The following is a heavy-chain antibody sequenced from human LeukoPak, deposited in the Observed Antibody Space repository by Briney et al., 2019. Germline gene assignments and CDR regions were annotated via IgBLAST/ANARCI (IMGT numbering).Heavy chain of an antibody. V-gene: IGHV3-21*01. Sequence: PGGSLRLSCAASGFTFSSYSMNWVRQAPGEGLEWVSSISSSSSYIYYADSVKGRFTISRDNAKNSLYLQMNSLRAEDTAVYYCARDRVTRPSDAFDIWAQGTMVTVSS. CDR3: ARDRVTRPSDAFDI. CDR2: ISSSSSYI. J-gene: IGHJ3*02. CDR1: GFTFSSYS. D-gene: IGHD4-11*01.